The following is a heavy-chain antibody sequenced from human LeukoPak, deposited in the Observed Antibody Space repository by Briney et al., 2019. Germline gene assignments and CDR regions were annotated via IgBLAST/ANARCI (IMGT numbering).Heavy chain of an antibody. V-gene: IGHV4-39*07. CDR1: GGSISSSSYY. CDR3: ADGNWFDP. J-gene: IGHJ5*02. CDR2: IYYSGST. Sequence: PSETLSLTCTVSGGSISSSSYYWGWIRQPPGKGLEWIGSIYYSGSTYYNPSLKSRVTISVDTSKNQFSLKLTSVTAADTAIYYCADGNWFDPWGQGTLVTVSS.